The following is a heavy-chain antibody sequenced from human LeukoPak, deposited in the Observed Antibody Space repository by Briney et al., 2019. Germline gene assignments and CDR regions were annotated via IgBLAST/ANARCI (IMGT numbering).Heavy chain of an antibody. J-gene: IGHJ3*02. D-gene: IGHD1-14*01. CDR2: ISYDGSNK. Sequence: GGSLRLSCAASGFTFSSYAMHWVRQAPGKGLEWVAVISYDGSNKYYADSVKGRFTIPRDNSKNTLYLQMNSLRAEDTAVYYCAREAEAFDIWGQGTMVTVSS. V-gene: IGHV3-30-3*01. CDR1: GFTFSSYA. CDR3: AREAEAFDI.